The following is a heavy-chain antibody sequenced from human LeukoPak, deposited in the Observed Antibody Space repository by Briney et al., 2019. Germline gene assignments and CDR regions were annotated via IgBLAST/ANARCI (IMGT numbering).Heavy chain of an antibody. V-gene: IGHV3-30-3*01. J-gene: IGHJ6*02. CDR3: ARDSSGGEDYGMDV. CDR1: GFTFSSYA. CDR2: ISYDGSNK. Sequence: GGSLRLSCAASGFTFSSYAMHWVRQAPGKGLEWVAVISYDGSNKYYADSVKGRFTISRDNSKNTLYLQMNSLGAEDTAVYYCARDSSGGEDYGMDVWGQGTTVTVSS. D-gene: IGHD3-22*01.